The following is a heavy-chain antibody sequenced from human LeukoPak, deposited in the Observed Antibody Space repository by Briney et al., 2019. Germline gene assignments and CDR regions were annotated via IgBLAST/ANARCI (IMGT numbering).Heavy chain of an antibody. Sequence: ASVKVSCEASGYTFTGYYMHWVRQAPGQGLEWMGRINPNSGGTNYAQKFQGRVTMTRDTSVSTAYMELSRLRSDDTAVYYCARSTVASSPDYWGQGTLVTVSS. CDR2: INPNSGGT. J-gene: IGHJ4*02. CDR3: ARSTVASSPDY. D-gene: IGHD1-14*01. CDR1: GYTFTGYY. V-gene: IGHV1-2*06.